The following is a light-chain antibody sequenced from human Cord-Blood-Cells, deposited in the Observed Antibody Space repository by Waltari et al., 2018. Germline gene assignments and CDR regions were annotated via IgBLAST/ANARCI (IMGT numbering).Light chain of an antibody. Sequence: DIVMTQSPDSLAVSLGERATINCKYSQSVLYSSNNKNYLTWYQQEPGQPPKLLIYWASTRESGVPDRFSGSGSGTDFTLTISNLQAEDVAVYFCQQYYSTPYTFGQGTKLEIK. J-gene: IGKJ2*01. V-gene: IGKV4-1*01. CDR3: QQYYSTPYT. CDR1: QSVLYSSNNKNY. CDR2: WAS.